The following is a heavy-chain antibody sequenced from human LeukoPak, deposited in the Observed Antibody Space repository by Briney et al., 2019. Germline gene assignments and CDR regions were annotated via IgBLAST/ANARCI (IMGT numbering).Heavy chain of an antibody. CDR2: IYYSGST. Sequence: SETLSLTCTVSGGSISRDYWSWIRQPPGKGLEWIGYIYYSGSTNYNPSLKSRVTISVDTSKNQFSLKLSSVTAADTAVYYCASSVEMATIDAFDIWGQGTMVTVSS. D-gene: IGHD5-24*01. J-gene: IGHJ3*02. CDR1: GGSISRDY. CDR3: ASSVEMATIDAFDI. V-gene: IGHV4-59*01.